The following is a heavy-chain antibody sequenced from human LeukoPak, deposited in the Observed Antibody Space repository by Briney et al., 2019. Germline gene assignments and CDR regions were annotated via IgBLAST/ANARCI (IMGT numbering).Heavy chain of an antibody. D-gene: IGHD5-24*01. V-gene: IGHV4-59*01. Sequence: SETLSLTCTVSGGSISNYYWSWIRQPAGKGLEWIGYIYYSGSTNYNPSLKSRVTISVDTSKNQFSLKLSSVTAADTAVYYCARDPGRDGYPLHFDYWGQGTLVTVSS. CDR2: IYYSGST. CDR3: ARDPGRDGYPLHFDY. J-gene: IGHJ4*02. CDR1: GGSISNYY.